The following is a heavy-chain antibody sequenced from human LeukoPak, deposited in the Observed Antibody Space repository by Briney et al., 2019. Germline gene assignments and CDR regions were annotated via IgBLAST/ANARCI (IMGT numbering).Heavy chain of an antibody. CDR1: GFSFGSFG. J-gene: IGHJ4*02. CDR3: ARTRQQWQVLDY. V-gene: IGHV3-30*03. Sequence: GRSLRLSCAASGFSFGSFGIHWVRQAPGKGLEWVAVISHEGSFQSYAESVKGRFTISRDNSKNMVFLQMNSLTSEDTAVYYCARTRQQWQVLDYWGQGTLVTVSS. CDR2: ISHEGSFQ. D-gene: IGHD6-19*01.